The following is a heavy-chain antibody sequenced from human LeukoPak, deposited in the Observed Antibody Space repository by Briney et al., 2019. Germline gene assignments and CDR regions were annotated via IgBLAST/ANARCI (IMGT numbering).Heavy chain of an antibody. J-gene: IGHJ4*02. D-gene: IGHD6-13*01. CDR3: AGSGWYVGLDY. CDR2: ISGSGETT. V-gene: IGHV3-23*01. Sequence: GGSLRLSCAASGFTFSSYAMSWVRQAPGKGLEWVSGISGSGETTHYADSVKGRFTISRDNSRNTVYLQMNSLRAEDTAIYYCAGSGWYVGLDYWGQGTLVTVSS. CDR1: GFTFSSYA.